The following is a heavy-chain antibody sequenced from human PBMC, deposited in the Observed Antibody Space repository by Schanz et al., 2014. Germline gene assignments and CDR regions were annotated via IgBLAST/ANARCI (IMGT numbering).Heavy chain of an antibody. CDR1: GFTVSSNH. J-gene: IGHJ4*02. Sequence: EGQLAESGGGLVQPGGSLRLSCAVSGFTVSSNHMSWVRQAPGKGLEWVSVIYSGIGAYYADSVKDRFTVSRDNSKNTVYLQMNRLRAEDTAVYYGARVHHYDPSGWGYFDYWGQGALVTVSS. CDR3: ARVHHYDPSGWGYFDY. V-gene: IGHV3-66*01. CDR2: IYSGIGA. D-gene: IGHD6-19*01.